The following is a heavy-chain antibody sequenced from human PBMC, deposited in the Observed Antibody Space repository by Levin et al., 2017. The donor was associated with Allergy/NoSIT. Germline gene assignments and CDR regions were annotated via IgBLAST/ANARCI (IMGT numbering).Heavy chain of an antibody. Sequence: SCTVSGGSIISSNCFWGWIRQPPGKGLEYIGSFYYGGNTYYNPSLKSRVTISLDTSNNQFSLKLNSVTAADTATYYCARDIFEAAGTSKLGYWGQGTLVTVSS. CDR1: GGSIISSNCF. D-gene: IGHD6-13*01. V-gene: IGHV4-39*07. CDR2: FYYGGNT. CDR3: ARDIFEAAGTSKLGY. J-gene: IGHJ4*02.